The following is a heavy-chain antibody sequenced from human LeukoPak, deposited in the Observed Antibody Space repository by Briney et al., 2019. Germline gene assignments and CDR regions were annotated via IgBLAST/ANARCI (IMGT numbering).Heavy chain of an antibody. J-gene: IGHJ5*02. D-gene: IGHD3-10*01. Sequence: GSLRLSCAASGFTFSSYWMSWIRQPPGKGLEWIGEINHSGSTNYNPSLKSRVTISVDTSKNQFSLKLSSVTAADTAVYYCAVIYGSGSSVWFDPWGQGTLVTVSS. CDR3: AVIYGSGSSVWFDP. V-gene: IGHV4-34*08. CDR2: INHSGST. CDR1: GFTFSSYW.